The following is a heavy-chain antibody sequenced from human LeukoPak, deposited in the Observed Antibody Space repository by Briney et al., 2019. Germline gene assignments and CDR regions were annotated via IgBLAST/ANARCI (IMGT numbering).Heavy chain of an antibody. D-gene: IGHD4-17*01. CDR3: ARDSHDYGDYGHPEGHDAFDI. CDR1: GYSISSGYY. CDR2: IYHSGST. V-gene: IGHV4-38-2*02. J-gene: IGHJ3*02. Sequence: SETLSLTCTVSGYSISSGYYWGWIRQPPGKGLEWIGSIYHSGSTYYNPSLKSRVTISVDTSKNQFSLKLSSVTAADTAVYYCARDSHDYGDYGHPEGHDAFDIWGQGTMVTVSS.